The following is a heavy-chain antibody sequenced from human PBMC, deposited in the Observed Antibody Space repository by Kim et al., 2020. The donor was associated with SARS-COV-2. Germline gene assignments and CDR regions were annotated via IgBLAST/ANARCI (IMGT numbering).Heavy chain of an antibody. CDR1: GGSISSYY. Sequence: SETLSLTCTVSGGSISSYYWSWIRQPPGKGLEWIGSIYYSGSTYYNPSLKSRVTISVDTSKNQFSLKLSSVTAADTAVYYCARHAAVRAYYFDYWGQGTLVTVSS. J-gene: IGHJ4*02. CDR3: ARHAAVRAYYFDY. V-gene: IGHV4-59*05. D-gene: IGHD3-10*01. CDR2: IYYSGST.